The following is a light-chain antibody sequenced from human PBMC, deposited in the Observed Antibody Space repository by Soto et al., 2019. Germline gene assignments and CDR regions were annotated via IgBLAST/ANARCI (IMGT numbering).Light chain of an antibody. CDR2: GNT. V-gene: IGLV1-40*01. CDR3: LSFDSSLSVV. J-gene: IGLJ2*01. CDR1: SSNIGAGYD. Sequence: QLVLTQPPSVSGAPGQRVTISCTGSSSNIGAGYDVHWYQQLPGRAPKLLIYGNTNRPSGVPDRFSGSKSSTSASLAITGLQAEDEADYYCLSFDSSLSVVFGGGTKVTVL.